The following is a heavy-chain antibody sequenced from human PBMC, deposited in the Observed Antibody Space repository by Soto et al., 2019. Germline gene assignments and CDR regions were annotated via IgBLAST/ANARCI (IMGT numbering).Heavy chain of an antibody. CDR2: ISGSGAGT. J-gene: IGHJ4*02. V-gene: IGHV3-23*01. CDR3: AKDALTVAGNNFDS. D-gene: IGHD6-19*01. Sequence: LLESGGGLVQPGGSLRLSCAASGFTFTTYAMGWVRQAPGKGLEWVSSISGSGAGTFYADSVKGRFTISRDNAKKMVYLQMNGLRADDTALYYCAKDALTVAGNNFDSWCQGTLVTVSS. CDR1: GFTFTTYA.